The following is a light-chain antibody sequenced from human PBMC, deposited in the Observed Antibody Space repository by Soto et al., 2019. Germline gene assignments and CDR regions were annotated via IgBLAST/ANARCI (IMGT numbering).Light chain of an antibody. V-gene: IGKV3-15*01. J-gene: IGKJ4*01. CDR1: QSVSSK. CDR2: GVS. CDR3: QQYDNWLT. Sequence: IVMTQSPATLSVSPGERATLSCRASQSVSSKLAWYQQKRGQAPRLLIYGVSTRATDIPARFSGSGSGTEFILTISSLQSEDFAVYYCQQYDNWLTFGGGTKVEIK.